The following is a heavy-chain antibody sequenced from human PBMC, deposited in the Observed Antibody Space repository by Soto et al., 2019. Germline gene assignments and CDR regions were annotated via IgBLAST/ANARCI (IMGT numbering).Heavy chain of an antibody. Sequence: QVQLVQSGAEVKKPGASVKVSCKASGYTFTSYGISWVRQAPGQGLVWMGWISAYHGNTNYAQKLQGRVTMTTDTAASTAYMELRSLRSDDTAVYYCARDYGSGSYYYYYYYMDVWGKGTTVTVSS. J-gene: IGHJ6*03. CDR3: ARDYGSGSYYYYYYYMDV. D-gene: IGHD3-10*01. CDR1: GYTFTSYG. CDR2: ISAYHGNT. V-gene: IGHV1-18*01.